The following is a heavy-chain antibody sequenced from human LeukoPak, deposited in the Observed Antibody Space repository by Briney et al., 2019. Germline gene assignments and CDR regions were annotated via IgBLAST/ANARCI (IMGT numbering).Heavy chain of an antibody. D-gene: IGHD2-2*02. V-gene: IGHV4-39*07. CDR3: ARVEPAAIRGAFDI. Sequence: SETLSLTCTVSGGSISSSSYYWGWIRQPPGKGLEWIGSIYYSGSTYYNPSLKSRVTISVDTSKNQFSLKLSSVTAADTAVYYCARVEPAAIRGAFDIWGQGTMVTVSS. CDR2: IYYSGST. J-gene: IGHJ3*02. CDR1: GGSISSSSYY.